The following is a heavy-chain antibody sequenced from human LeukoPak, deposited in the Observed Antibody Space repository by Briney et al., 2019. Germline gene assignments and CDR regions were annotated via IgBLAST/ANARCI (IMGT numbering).Heavy chain of an antibody. CDR3: ARGFDDSSGYYYGDFDY. J-gene: IGHJ4*02. CDR2: INPGGGST. V-gene: IGHV1-46*04. Sequence: ASVKVSCKASGYTFTSYYMHWVRQAPGQGLEWLGIINPGGGSTSYAQKLQGRVTMTRDTSTSTVYMELSSLRSEDTAVYYCARGFDDSSGYYYGDFDYWGQGTLVTVSS. CDR1: GYTFTSYY. D-gene: IGHD3-22*01.